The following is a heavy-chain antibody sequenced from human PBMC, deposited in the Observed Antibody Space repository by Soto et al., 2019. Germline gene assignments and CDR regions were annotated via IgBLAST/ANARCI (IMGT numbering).Heavy chain of an antibody. CDR1: GYTFFTYD. D-gene: IGHD5-12*01. CDR3: ARHHGPTTPQNLFSS. Sequence: ASVKVSCKASGYTFFTYDISWVRQAPGQGIEWMGWISTYSGDTKYAQKFQGRVTMTTDTSTTPAYLELRSLSSDDTAVYYCARHHGPTTPQNLFSSCGQGTLVPVSS. V-gene: IGHV1-18*01. CDR2: ISTYSGDT. J-gene: IGHJ5*02.